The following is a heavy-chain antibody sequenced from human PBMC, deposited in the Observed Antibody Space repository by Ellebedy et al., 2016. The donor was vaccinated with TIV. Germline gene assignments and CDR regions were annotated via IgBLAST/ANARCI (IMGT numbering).Heavy chain of an antibody. D-gene: IGHD3-22*01. CDR3: ARGGCSSCYIVS. CDR2: IRDDGYI. CDR1: GASIRNDH. Sequence: MPGGSLRLSCTVSGASIRNDHWGWIRQSPGKGLEWLEFIRDDGYIDYSPSLTGRVTISVDPSKNQVSLNLKSVTPADTAVYYCARGGCSSCYIVSWGQGTLVTVSS. V-gene: IGHV4-59*01. J-gene: IGHJ4*02.